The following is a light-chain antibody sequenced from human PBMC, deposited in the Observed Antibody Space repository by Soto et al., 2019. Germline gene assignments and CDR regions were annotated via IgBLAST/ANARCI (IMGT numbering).Light chain of an antibody. J-gene: IGLJ2*01. CDR2: DNN. Sequence: QLVLTQPPSMSGAPGQRVTISCTGSSSNIGAGYDVHWYQQHPGTAPKLLIFDNNNRPSGVPDRFSGSKSATSASLAITGLLAEDEADYYCQSFDTSLSGFVVFGGGTKLTVL. CDR1: SSNIGAGYD. V-gene: IGLV1-40*01. CDR3: QSFDTSLSGFVV.